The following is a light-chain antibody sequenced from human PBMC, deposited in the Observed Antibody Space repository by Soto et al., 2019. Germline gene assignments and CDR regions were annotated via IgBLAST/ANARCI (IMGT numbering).Light chain of an antibody. CDR2: DVS. CDR3: QQRSNWPRT. V-gene: IGKV3-11*01. CDR1: QNISNY. Sequence: IVWTQYPATLSLSPGKRATLSCRASQNISNYLIWYQQKPGQAPRLLIYDVSNRAAGIPARFSGSGSGTDFTLTISSLEPEDFAVYYCQQRSNWPRTFGQGTKVDIK. J-gene: IGKJ1*01.